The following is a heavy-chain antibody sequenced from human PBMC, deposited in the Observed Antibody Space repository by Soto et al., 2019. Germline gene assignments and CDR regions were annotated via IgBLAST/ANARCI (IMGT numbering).Heavy chain of an antibody. V-gene: IGHV3-30-3*01. CDR3: ARDGPLFGGKRWLQLLDY. CDR1: GFTFSTYA. CDR2: LSYDGSNK. J-gene: IGHJ4*02. D-gene: IGHD5-12*01. Sequence: GGSLRLSCAASGFTFSTYAMHWVRQAPGKGLEWVAVLSYDGSNKYYADSVKGRFTISRDNSKNTLYLQMNSLRSDDTAVYYCARDGPLFGGKRWLQLLDYWGQGTLVTVSS.